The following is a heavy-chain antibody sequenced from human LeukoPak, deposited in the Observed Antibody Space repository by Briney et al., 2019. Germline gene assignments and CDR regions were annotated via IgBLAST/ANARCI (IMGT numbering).Heavy chain of an antibody. CDR3: ARDITGSFDY. CDR2: IYYSGST. V-gene: IGHV4-39*07. J-gene: IGHJ4*02. Sequence: SETLSLTCTVSGDSISSSSYYWGWIRQPPGKGLEWIGSIYYSGSTYYNPSLKSRVTISVDTSKNQLSLKLSSVTAADTAVYYCARDITGSFDYWGQGNLVTVSS. CDR1: GDSISSSSYY. D-gene: IGHD1-14*01.